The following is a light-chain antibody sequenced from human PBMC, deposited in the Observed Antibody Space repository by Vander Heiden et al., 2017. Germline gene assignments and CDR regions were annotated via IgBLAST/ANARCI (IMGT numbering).Light chain of an antibody. V-gene: IGKV1-39*01. CDR2: SAS. CDR1: QSIDNF. J-gene: IGKJ3*01. CDR3: QQCDSIPFT. Sequence: DIQMTQSPSSLSASVGDTVTITCRASQSIDNFLNWYQHQPGKAPTLLISSASNLHGGVPSRFSGSGSGTDFTLTIASLQPEDFATYSCQQCDSIPFTFGHGTRVDAK.